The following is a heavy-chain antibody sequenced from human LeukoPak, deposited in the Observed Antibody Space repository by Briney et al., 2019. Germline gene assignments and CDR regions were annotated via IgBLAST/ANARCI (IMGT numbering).Heavy chain of an antibody. D-gene: IGHD5-18*01. CDR3: ARDEDTTIIAYFDY. CDR2: INTNTGNP. CDR1: GYTFTNYA. J-gene: IGHJ4*02. V-gene: IGHV7-4-1*02. Sequence: GASVKVSCKASGYTFTNYAMNWVRQAPGQGLEWMGWINTNTGNPTYAQGFTGRFVFSLDTSVSTAYLQISNLKAEDTAVYYCARDEDTTIIAYFDYWGQGTLVTVSS.